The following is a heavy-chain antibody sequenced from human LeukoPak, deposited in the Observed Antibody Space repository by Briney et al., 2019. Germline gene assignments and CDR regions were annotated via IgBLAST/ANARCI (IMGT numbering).Heavy chain of an antibody. CDR2: MNPNSGNT. Sequence: ASVKVSCKASGYTFTSYDINWVRQATGQRLEWMGWMNPNSGNTGYAQKFQGRVTMTRNTSISTAYMELSSLRSEDTAVYYCARTRGYSSGWYAGNYYYYGMDVWGQGTTVTVSS. J-gene: IGHJ6*02. V-gene: IGHV1-8*01. CDR1: GYTFTSYD. CDR3: ARTRGYSSGWYAGNYYYYGMDV. D-gene: IGHD6-19*01.